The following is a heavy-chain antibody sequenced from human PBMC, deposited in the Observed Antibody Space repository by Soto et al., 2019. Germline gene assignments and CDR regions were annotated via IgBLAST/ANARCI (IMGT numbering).Heavy chain of an antibody. J-gene: IGHJ4*02. CDR1: GFTFSMYT. V-gene: IGHV3-23*01. Sequence: GGSLRLSCAASGFTFSMYTFSWVRQAPGKALEWVSSIGGGGDTYYTDSVKGRFIISRDNSQSRLFLQMNSLRADDTAIYYCAKDRHPDGIWTSDNWGQGTLVTVSS. D-gene: IGHD3-9*01. CDR3: AKDRHPDGIWTSDN. CDR2: IGGGGDT.